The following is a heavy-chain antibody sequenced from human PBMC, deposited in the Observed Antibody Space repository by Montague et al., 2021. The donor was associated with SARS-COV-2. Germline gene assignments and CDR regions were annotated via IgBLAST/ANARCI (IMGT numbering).Heavy chain of an antibody. J-gene: IGHJ4*02. CDR2: NHRDSKT. CDR1: GASISSHEW. V-gene: IGHV4-4*02. CDR3: AGVCPSAWRQLDC. Sequence: SETLSLTCDVSGASISSHEWWSWVRQPPGRRLVWLVGNHRDSKTNYNPPLRRRVTISVDNSNNQLSLRLISVTAAATAVYYCAGVCPSAWRQLDCWGQGILVTVSS. D-gene: IGHD6-19*01.